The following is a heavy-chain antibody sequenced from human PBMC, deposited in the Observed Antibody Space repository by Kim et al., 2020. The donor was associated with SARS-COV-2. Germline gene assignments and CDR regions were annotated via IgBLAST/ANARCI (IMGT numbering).Heavy chain of an antibody. J-gene: IGHJ4*02. CDR1: GFTFSSYG. CDR3: AKDPTRAYSSGWNY. V-gene: IGHV3-30*18. D-gene: IGHD6-19*01. CDR2: ISYDGSNK. Sequence: GGSLRLSCAASGFTFSSYGMHWVRQAPGKGLEWVAVISYDGSNKYYADSVKGRFTISRDNSKNTLYLQMNSLRAEDTAVYYCAKDPTRAYSSGWNYWGQGTLVTVSS.